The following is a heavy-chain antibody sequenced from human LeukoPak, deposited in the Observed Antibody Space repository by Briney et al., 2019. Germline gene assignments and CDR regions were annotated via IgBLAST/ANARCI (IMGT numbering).Heavy chain of an antibody. V-gene: IGHV3-23*01. CDR3: ARVEDSTDYGDYVH. J-gene: IGHJ4*02. Sequence: PGGSLRLSCAASGFTFSIYAMTWVRQAPGKGLEWVSAISGGGSSTFYADSVKGRFTISRDNSKSTVFLQMNSLRPEDTALYYCARVEDSTDYGDYVHWGQGTLVTVSS. D-gene: IGHD4-17*01. CDR2: ISGGGSST. CDR1: GFTFSIYA.